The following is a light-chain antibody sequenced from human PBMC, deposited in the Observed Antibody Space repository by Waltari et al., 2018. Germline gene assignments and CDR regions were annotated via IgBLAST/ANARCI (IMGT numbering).Light chain of an antibody. CDR1: QYISRS. Sequence: IVLTQSPGTLSLSPGERATLSCRASQYISRSLAWYQQTPGQAPKLLIYGASTRATGIPDRFACSGSETDFSLTISSLEPENFAIYFCQHYVRLPATFGQGTKVEIK. J-gene: IGKJ1*01. CDR3: QHYVRLPAT. CDR2: GAS. V-gene: IGKV3-20*01.